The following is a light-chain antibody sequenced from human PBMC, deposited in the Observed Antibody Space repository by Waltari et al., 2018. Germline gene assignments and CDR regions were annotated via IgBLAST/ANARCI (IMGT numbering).Light chain of an antibody. J-gene: IGLJ3*02. CDR3: ETGGHGTWV. CDR2: VNSDGRH. V-gene: IGLV4-69*01. Sequence: QLVLTQSPSASASLGASVKLPCTLSSGHSSNIVAWLQQQPGKGPRVLMKVNSDGRHTQGDEIPDRFSGSSSGAERYLTISNVQSEDEAEYFCETGGHGTWVFGGGTKLNVL. CDR1: SGHSSNI.